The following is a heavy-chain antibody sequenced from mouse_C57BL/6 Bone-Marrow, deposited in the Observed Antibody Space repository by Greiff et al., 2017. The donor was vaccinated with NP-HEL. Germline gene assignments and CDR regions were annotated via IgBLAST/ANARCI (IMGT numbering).Heavy chain of an antibody. Sequence: EVQRVESGDGLVKPGGSLKLSCAASGFTFSSYAMSWVRQTPEKRLEWVAYISSGGDYIYYADTVKGRFTISRDNARNTLYLQMSSLKSEDTAMYYCTREGTTVVYWYFDVWGTGTTVTVSS. CDR2: ISSGGDYI. CDR3: TREGTTVVYWYFDV. CDR1: GFTFSSYA. D-gene: IGHD1-1*01. J-gene: IGHJ1*03. V-gene: IGHV5-9-1*02.